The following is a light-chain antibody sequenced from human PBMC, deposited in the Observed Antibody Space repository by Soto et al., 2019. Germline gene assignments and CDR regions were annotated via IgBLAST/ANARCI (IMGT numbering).Light chain of an antibody. J-gene: IGKJ4*02. V-gene: IGKV1-39*01. CDR3: QQRHSSPLT. Sequence: DIQMTQSPSSLSASVGDRVTITCRASQNIATYLTWYQQKPGKAPKLLINAASSLRSGVPSRISGSGSGTDFTLTISSLQHEDFATYYCQQRHSSPLTFGGGTKVEIK. CDR1: QNIATY. CDR2: AAS.